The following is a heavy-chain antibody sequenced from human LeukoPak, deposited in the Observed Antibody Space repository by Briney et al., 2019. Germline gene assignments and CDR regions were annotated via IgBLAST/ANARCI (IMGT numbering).Heavy chain of an antibody. CDR2: IYHSGST. CDR1: GGSISSSNW. D-gene: IGHD3-10*01. Sequence: SGTLSLTCAVSGGSISSSNWWSWVRQPPGKGLEWIGEIYHSGSTNYSPSLKSRVTISVDKSKNQFSLKLSSVTAADTAVYYCARDPEGSGYYFDYWGQGTLVTVSS. V-gene: IGHV4-4*02. CDR3: ARDPEGSGYYFDY. J-gene: IGHJ4*02.